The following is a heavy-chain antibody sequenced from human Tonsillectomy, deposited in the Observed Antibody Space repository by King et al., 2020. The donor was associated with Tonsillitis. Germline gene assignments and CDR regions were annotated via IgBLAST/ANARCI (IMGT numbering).Heavy chain of an antibody. V-gene: IGHV3-7*01. D-gene: IGHD1-14*01. CDR3: ARDFAEFDY. Sequence: VQLVESGGGLVQPGGSLRLSCAASGFTFRSYWMSWVRQAPGKGLEWVANTKQDGREKYYVDSVKGRFTISRDNAKNSRYLQMSRLRAEDTAVYYCARDFAEFDYWGQGTLVTISS. J-gene: IGHJ4*02. CDR2: TKQDGREK. CDR1: GFTFRSYW.